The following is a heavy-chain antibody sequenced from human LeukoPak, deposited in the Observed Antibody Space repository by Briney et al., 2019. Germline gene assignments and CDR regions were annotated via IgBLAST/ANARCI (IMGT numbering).Heavy chain of an antibody. V-gene: IGHV3-53*01. CDR3: ARDRGPDSGSYYFDY. D-gene: IGHD1-26*01. CDR1: GFTVSTNY. CDR2: IYSGDGT. Sequence: GGSLRLSCAASGFTVSTNYMSWVRQAPGKGLEWVSIIYSGDGTYYADSVKGRFTISRDNSKNTLYLQMNSLRAEDTAVYYCARDRGPDSGSYYFDYWGQGTLVTVSS. J-gene: IGHJ4*02.